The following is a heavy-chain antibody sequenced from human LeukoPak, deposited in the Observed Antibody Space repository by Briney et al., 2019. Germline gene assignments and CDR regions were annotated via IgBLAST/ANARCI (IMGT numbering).Heavy chain of an antibody. CDR2: ISSSSSTI. D-gene: IGHD6-6*01. CDR3: VKDIEYSSSSDDY. CDR1: GFTFSSYS. V-gene: IGHV3-48*04. Sequence: GGSLRLSCAASGFTFSSYSMNWVRQAPGKGLEWVSYISSSSSTIYYADSVKGRFTISRDNAKNSLYLQMNSLRAEDTAVYYCVKDIEYSSSSDDYWGQGTLVTVSS. J-gene: IGHJ4*02.